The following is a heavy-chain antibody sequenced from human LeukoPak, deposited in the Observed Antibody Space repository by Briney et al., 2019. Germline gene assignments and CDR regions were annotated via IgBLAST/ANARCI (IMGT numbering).Heavy chain of an antibody. CDR1: GFTFSTYA. D-gene: IGHD1-26*01. CDR2: ISYDGSNN. J-gene: IGHJ1*01. CDR3: ARGRGSYLLRDAEYFQY. V-gene: IGHV3-30-3*01. Sequence: GRSLRLSCAASGFTFSTYAMHWVRQDPGKGLEWVAIISYDGSNNFYADSVKGRFTISRDNSKNTLHLQMNSLRAEDTAVYYCARGRGSYLLRDAEYFQYWGQGTLVTVSS.